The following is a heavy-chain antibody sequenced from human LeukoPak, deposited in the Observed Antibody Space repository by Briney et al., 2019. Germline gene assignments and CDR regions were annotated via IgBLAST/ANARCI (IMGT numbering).Heavy chain of an antibody. D-gene: IGHD5-12*01. J-gene: IGHJ4*02. CDR2: ISNDDGSYK. V-gene: IGHV3-30*04. CDR1: GFTFSTYA. CDR3: ARDNILATFSFDY. Sequence: GGSLRLSCAASGFTFSTYAMHWVRQAPGKGLEWVAVISNDDGSYKNYADSVKGRFTISRDKSKNTLYLQMSSLRTEDTAVYYCARDNILATFSFDYWGQGTLVTVSS.